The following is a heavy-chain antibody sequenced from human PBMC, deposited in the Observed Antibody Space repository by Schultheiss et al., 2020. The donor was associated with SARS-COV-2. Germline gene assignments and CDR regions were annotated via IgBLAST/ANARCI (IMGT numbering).Heavy chain of an antibody. CDR1: GGSFSGYY. V-gene: IGHV4-34*01. Sequence: SQTLSLTCAVYGGSFSGYYWSWIRQPPGKGLEWIGSIYHSGSTYYNPSLKSRVTISVDTSKNQFSLKLSSVTAADTAVYYCARRGYYDSSGYFGYWGQGTLVTVSS. J-gene: IGHJ4*02. CDR3: ARRGYYDSSGYFGY. CDR2: IYHSGST. D-gene: IGHD3-22*01.